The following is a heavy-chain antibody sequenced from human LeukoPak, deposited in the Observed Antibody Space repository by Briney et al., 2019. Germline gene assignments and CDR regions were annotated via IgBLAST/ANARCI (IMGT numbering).Heavy chain of an antibody. D-gene: IGHD2-15*01. CDR3: ARRLVAALDGMDV. J-gene: IGHJ6*02. CDR2: ISSSSRYI. CDR1: GFTFSSYS. Sequence: PGGSLRLSCAASGFTFSSYSINWVRQAPGKGLEWVSSISSSSRYIYYADSVKGRFTISRDNAKNSLYLQMNSLRAEDTAVHYCARRLVAALDGMDVWGQGTTVTVSS. V-gene: IGHV3-21*01.